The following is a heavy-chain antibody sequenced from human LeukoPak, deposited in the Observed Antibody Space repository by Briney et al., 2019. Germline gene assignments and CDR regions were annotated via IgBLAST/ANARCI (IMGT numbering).Heavy chain of an antibody. J-gene: IGHJ6*03. Sequence: GGSLRLSCAASGFTVSSNYVSWVRQAPGKGLEWVSVIYSGGSTYYADSVKGRFTISRDNSKNTLYLQMNSLRADDTAVYYCARVVVPAAMGYYYYMDVWGKGTTVTVSS. D-gene: IGHD2-2*01. CDR1: GFTVSSNY. CDR3: ARVVVPAAMGYYYYMDV. CDR2: IYSGGST. V-gene: IGHV3-66*01.